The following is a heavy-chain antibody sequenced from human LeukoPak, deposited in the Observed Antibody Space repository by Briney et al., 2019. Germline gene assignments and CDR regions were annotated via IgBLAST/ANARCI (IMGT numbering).Heavy chain of an antibody. J-gene: IGHJ4*02. CDR2: IHYDGSNI. CDR1: GFTFSSYS. D-gene: IGHD1-1*01. Sequence: GGSLRLSCAASGFTFSSYSMDWVRQAPGKGLEWVAFIHYDGSNIYYADYVKGRFTISRDISKNTLYLQMDSLRAEDTAIYYCARDWKTNSFDYWGQGTLVTVSS. V-gene: IGHV3-30*02. CDR3: ARDWKTNSFDY.